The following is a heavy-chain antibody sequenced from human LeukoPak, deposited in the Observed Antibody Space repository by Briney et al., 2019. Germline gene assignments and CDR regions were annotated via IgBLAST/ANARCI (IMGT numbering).Heavy chain of an antibody. CDR1: GGTFSSYT. CDR3: ARAGCSSTSCYLGWFDP. D-gene: IGHD2-2*01. Sequence: SVKVSCKASGGTFSSYTISWVRQAPGQGLEWMGGIIPNFGTPNYAQKFQGRVTMTRDTSISTTYMELSRLRSDDTAVYYCARAGCSSTSCYLGWFDPWGQGTLVTVSS. V-gene: IGHV1-69*05. J-gene: IGHJ5*02. CDR2: IIPNFGTP.